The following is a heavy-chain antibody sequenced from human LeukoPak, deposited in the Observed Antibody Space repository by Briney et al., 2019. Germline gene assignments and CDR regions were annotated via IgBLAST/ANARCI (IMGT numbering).Heavy chain of an antibody. V-gene: IGHV1-46*01. D-gene: IGHD3-10*01. J-gene: IGHJ4*02. CDR1: GYTFTSYY. Sequence: ASVKVSCKASGYTFTSYYMHWVRQAPGQGLEWMGIINPSGGSTSYAQKFQGRVTVTTDTAASTAYLELRSLRSDDTAVYYCARDYRNSGSYVRYWGQGTLITVSS. CDR3: ARDYRNSGSYVRY. CDR2: INPSGGST.